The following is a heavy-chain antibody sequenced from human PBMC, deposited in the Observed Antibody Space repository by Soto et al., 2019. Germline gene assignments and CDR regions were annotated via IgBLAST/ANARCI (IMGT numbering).Heavy chain of an antibody. D-gene: IGHD4-17*01. CDR1: EGTFNSYA. J-gene: IGHJ4*02. V-gene: IGHV1-69*01. Sequence: QAQVVQSGAEVRKPGSSVKLSCKASEGTFNSYAIAWVRQAPGQGLEWMGGIIPYYNTLNYAQKFQDRVKITADDTTNTVYMELSSQRSDDTAVYFCASGANRRYPYGFDSWAQGTLVTVSS. CDR3: ASGANRRYPYGFDS. CDR2: IIPYYNTL.